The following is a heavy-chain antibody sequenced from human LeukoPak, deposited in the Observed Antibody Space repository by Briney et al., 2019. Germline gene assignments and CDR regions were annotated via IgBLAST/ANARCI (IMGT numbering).Heavy chain of an antibody. CDR1: GFTFSSYS. J-gene: IGHJ3*02. V-gene: IGHV3-21*01. Sequence: GGSLRLSCAASGFTFSSYSMNWVRQAPGKGLEWVSSISSSSSYIYYADSVKGRFTISRNNANNSLYLQMNSLRAEDTAVYYCARDQGIQLCTQKQDAFDIWGQGTMVTVSS. CDR3: ARDQGIQLCTQKQDAFDI. D-gene: IGHD5-18*01. CDR2: ISSSSSYI.